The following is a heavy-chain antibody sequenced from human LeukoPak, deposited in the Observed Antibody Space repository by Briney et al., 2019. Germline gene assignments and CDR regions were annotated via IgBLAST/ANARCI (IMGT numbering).Heavy chain of an antibody. CDR2: IYTSGST. CDR3: AREGTRRVAARSGIYYYYMVV. CDR1: GGSISSYY. J-gene: IGHJ6*03. Sequence: SETLSLTCPVSGGSISSYYWSWIRQPAGKGLEWIGRIYTSGSTNYNPSLKSRVTMSVDTSKTQFSLKLSSVTAADTAVYYCAREGTRRVAARSGIYYYYMVVWGKGTTVTVSS. V-gene: IGHV4-4*07. D-gene: IGHD6-6*01.